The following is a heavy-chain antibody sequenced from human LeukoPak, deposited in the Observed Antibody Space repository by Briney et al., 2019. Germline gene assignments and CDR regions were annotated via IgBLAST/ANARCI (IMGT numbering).Heavy chain of an antibody. D-gene: IGHD1-26*01. Sequence: GGSLRLSCAASGFTFSSYSMNWVRQAPGKGLEWVSSISSNSRNIYYADSLKGRFTISRDNSKNTLYLQMNSLRAEDTAVYYCAKDSDSGSYFDYWGQGTLVTVSS. CDR3: AKDSDSGSYFDY. J-gene: IGHJ4*02. V-gene: IGHV3-21*01. CDR1: GFTFSSYS. CDR2: ISSNSRNI.